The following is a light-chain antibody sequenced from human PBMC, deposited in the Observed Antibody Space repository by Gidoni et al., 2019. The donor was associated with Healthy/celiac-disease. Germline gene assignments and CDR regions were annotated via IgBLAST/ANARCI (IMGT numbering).Light chain of an antibody. CDR1: QSISSW. J-gene: IGKJ1*01. CDR2: DAS. CDR3: QHDNSYWT. V-gene: IGKV1-5*01. Sequence: GDRVTITGRASQSISSWLAWYQQEPGKAPKLLLYDASSLERGVTSRFSGSGSGKEFTLTTSSLQADAVANYYCQHDNSYWTFGQGTKVEIK.